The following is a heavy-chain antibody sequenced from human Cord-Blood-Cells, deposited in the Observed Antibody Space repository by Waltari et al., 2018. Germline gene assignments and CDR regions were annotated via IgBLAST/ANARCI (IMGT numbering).Heavy chain of an antibody. D-gene: IGHD3-3*01. CDR3: ARRNFWSGYHAFDI. CDR2: ISSSSSYI. CDR1: GFTFSSYS. J-gene: IGHJ3*02. V-gene: IGHV3-21*01. Sequence: EVQLVESGGGLVTPGGSLRLSCAASGFTFSSYSMNWVRQAPGKGMEWVSSISSSSSYIYYADSVKRRFTSSRDNAKNSLYLQMNSLRAEDTAVYYCARRNFWSGYHAFDIWGQGTMVTVSS.